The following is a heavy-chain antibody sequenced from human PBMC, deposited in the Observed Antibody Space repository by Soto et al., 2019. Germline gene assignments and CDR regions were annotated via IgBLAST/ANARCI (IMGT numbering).Heavy chain of an antibody. J-gene: IGHJ4*02. CDR2: ITSSSSAI. CDR1: GFTFSSYT. D-gene: IGHD1-1*01. Sequence: EVQLLESGGGLVKPGGSLRLSCAASGFTFSSYTMNWVRQAPGKGLEWVSSITSSSSAIYYADSVRGRFTISRDNAKNSLYLQMNSLRAEDAAVYYCARDPNTGTYHFNYWGQGTLVTLSS. V-gene: IGHV3-21*01. CDR3: ARDPNTGTYHFNY.